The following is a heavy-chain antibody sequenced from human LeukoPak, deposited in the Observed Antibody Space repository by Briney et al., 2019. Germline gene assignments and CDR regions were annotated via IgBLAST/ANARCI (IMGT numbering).Heavy chain of an antibody. J-gene: IGHJ4*02. Sequence: PSETLSLTCTVSGGSINSYYWGWIRQPPGEGLEWIGYIYYSGSTNYNPSPKSRVTISVDTSKSQLSLKLSSVTAADTAVYYCARGPPRFCAGDCYLRYFDYWGQGTLVTVSS. D-gene: IGHD2-21*02. V-gene: IGHV4-59*01. CDR3: ARGPPRFCAGDCYLRYFDY. CDR1: GGSINSYY. CDR2: IYYSGST.